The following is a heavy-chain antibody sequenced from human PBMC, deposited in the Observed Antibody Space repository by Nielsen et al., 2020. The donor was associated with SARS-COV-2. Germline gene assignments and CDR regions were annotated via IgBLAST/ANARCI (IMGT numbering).Heavy chain of an antibody. CDR3: AKDLWSGYEKNPNWFDP. Sequence: GESLKISCAASGFTFSSYSMNWVRQAPGKGLEWVSYISSSSSTIYYADSVKGRFTISRDNAKNTLYLQMNSLRAEDTAVYYCAKDLWSGYEKNPNWFDPWGQGTLVTVSS. CDR2: ISSSSSTI. V-gene: IGHV3-48*01. D-gene: IGHD5-12*01. J-gene: IGHJ5*02. CDR1: GFTFSSYS.